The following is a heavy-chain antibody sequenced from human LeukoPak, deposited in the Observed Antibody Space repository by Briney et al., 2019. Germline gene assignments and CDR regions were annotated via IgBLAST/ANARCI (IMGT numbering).Heavy chain of an antibody. V-gene: IGHV3-30*04. J-gene: IGHJ4*02. CDR2: ISYDGSNK. D-gene: IGHD3-10*01. CDR1: GFTFSSYA. CDR3: ARWWFGEAHIDY. Sequence: GGSLRLSCAASGFTFSSYAMHWVRQAPGKGLEWVAVISYDGSNKYYADSVKGRFTISRDNSKNTLYLQMNSLRAEDTAVYYCARWWFGEAHIDYWGQGTLVTVSS.